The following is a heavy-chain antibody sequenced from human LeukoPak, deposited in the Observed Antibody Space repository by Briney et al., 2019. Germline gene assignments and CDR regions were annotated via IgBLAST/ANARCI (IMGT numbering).Heavy chain of an antibody. V-gene: IGHV1-18*01. CDR1: GYTFTSYG. J-gene: IGHJ5*02. Sequence: ASMKVSCKASGYTFTSYGISWVRQAPGQGLEWMGWISAYNGNTNYAQKLQGRVTMTTDTSTSTAYMELRSLRSDDTAVYYCARQSLRDYYDSSGSDPPWFDPWGQGTLVTVSS. D-gene: IGHD3-22*01. CDR2: ISAYNGNT. CDR3: ARQSLRDYYDSSGSDPPWFDP.